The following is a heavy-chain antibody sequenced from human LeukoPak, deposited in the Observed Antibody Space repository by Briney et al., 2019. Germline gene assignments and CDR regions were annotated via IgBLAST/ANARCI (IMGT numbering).Heavy chain of an antibody. V-gene: IGHV4-34*01. J-gene: IGHJ5*02. CDR3: ARGRQQWLVWGASPGTLFDP. CDR1: GGSFSGYY. D-gene: IGHD6-19*01. CDR2: INHSGST. Sequence: PSETLSLTCAVYGGSFSGYYWSWIRQPPGEGLEWIGEINHSGSTNYNPSLKSRVTISVDTSKNQFSLKLSSVTAADTAVYYCARGRQQWLVWGASPGTLFDPWGQGTLVTVSS.